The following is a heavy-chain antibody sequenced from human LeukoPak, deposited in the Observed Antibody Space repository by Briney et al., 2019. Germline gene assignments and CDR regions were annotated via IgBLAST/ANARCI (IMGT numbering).Heavy chain of an antibody. CDR3: ARDPLQLCGGDCHSGGY. J-gene: IGHJ4*02. V-gene: IGHV1-69*05. CDR1: GGTFSSYA. CDR2: IIPIFGTA. Sequence: GASVKVSCKASGGTFSSYAISWVRQAPGQGLEWMGRIIPIFGTANYAQKFQGRVTITTDESTSTAYMELSSLRSEDTAVYYCARDPLQLCGGDCHSGGYWGQGTLVTVSS. D-gene: IGHD2-21*01.